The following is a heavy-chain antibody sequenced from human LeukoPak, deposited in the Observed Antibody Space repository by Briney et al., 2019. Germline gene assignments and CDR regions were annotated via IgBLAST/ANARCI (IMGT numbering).Heavy chain of an antibody. CDR2: ISGSSGST. J-gene: IGHJ4*02. Sequence: ETLSLTCTVSGGSISSYYWSWVRQAPGKGLEWVSAISGSSGSTFNADSVKGRFTISRDNSKNTLYLQMNSLRVEDTAVYYCAKDTIAGRPYFFDYWGQGTLVTVSS. D-gene: IGHD6-6*01. V-gene: IGHV3-23*01. CDR1: GGSISSYY. CDR3: AKDTIAGRPYFFDY.